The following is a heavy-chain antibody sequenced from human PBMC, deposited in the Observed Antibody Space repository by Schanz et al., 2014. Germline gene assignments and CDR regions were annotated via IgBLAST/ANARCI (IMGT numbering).Heavy chain of an antibody. CDR2: IYSSGST. CDR1: GFTVSNSY. CDR3: AYYDVLTGFDY. J-gene: IGHJ4*02. V-gene: IGHV3-53*01. D-gene: IGHD3-9*01. Sequence: EVQLVESGGGVVRPGGSLRLSCAASGFTVSNSYIHWVRQAPGKGLEWVSTIYSSGSTYYADSVKGRFTISRDNSKNTLYQQINNLRAEDTAVYYCAYYDVLTGFDYWGQGTQVTVSS.